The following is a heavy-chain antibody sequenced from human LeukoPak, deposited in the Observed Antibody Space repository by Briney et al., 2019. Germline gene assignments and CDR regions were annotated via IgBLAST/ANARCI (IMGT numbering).Heavy chain of an antibody. D-gene: IGHD1-26*01. Sequence: SETLSLTCTVSGGSISNCYWNWIRQPPGKGLEWIGYISYSGSTKYNPSLKSRVTISVDTSKNQFSLQLNSVTAADTAVYYCARTYSGTYYDCWGQGTLVTVSS. CDR1: GGSISNCY. V-gene: IGHV4-59*01. CDR2: ISYSGST. J-gene: IGHJ4*02. CDR3: ARTYSGTYYDC.